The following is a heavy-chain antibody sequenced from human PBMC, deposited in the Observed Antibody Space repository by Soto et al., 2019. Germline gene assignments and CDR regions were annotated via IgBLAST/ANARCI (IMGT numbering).Heavy chain of an antibody. CDR1: GFTFDDYA. J-gene: IGHJ4*02. CDR2: ISWNSGNI. CDR3: AKDPQAWSGPYYFDY. V-gene: IGHV3-9*01. D-gene: IGHD3-3*01. Sequence: GGSLRLSCAASGFTFDDYAMHWVRQAPVKGPEWVSGISWNSGNIVYADSVKGQFTISRDNAKNSLYLQMNSLRPEDTALYYCAKDPQAWSGPYYFDYWGQGTLVTVAS.